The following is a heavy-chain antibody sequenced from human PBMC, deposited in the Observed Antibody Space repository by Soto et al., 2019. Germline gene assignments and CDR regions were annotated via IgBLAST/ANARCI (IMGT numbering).Heavy chain of an antibody. J-gene: IGHJ4*02. V-gene: IGHV1-69*13. D-gene: IGHD6-19*01. CDR1: GGTFSSYA. CDR3: ASESRRLSSGWYRGRRGFDY. Sequence: ASVKVSCKASGGTFSSYAISWVRQAPGQGLEWMGGIIPIFGTANYAQKFQGRVTITADESTSTAYMELSSLRSEDTAVYYCASESRRLSSGWYRGRRGFDYWGQGTLVTVSS. CDR2: IIPIFGTA.